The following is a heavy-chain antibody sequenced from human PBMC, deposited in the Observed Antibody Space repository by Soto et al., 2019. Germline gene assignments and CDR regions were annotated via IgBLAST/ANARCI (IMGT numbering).Heavy chain of an antibody. CDR3: AKDMTTVTTGDY. CDR2: ISYDGSNK. Sequence: QVQLVESGGGVVQPGRSLRLSCAASGFTFSSYGMHWVRQAPGKGLEWVAVISYDGSNKYYADSVKVRFTISRDNSKNTLYLQMNSLRAEDTAVYYCAKDMTTVTTGDYWGQGTLVTVSS. J-gene: IGHJ4*02. D-gene: IGHD4-17*01. CDR1: GFTFSSYG. V-gene: IGHV3-30*18.